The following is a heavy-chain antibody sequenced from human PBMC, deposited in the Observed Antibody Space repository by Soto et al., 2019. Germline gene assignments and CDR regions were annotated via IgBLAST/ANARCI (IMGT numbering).Heavy chain of an antibody. J-gene: IGHJ1*01. CDR3: AFFFQAEDGIRACSTVSAFLLNRSSDLGTPAE. Sequence: SKGLEGLALISYEGSKKYYADSVKGRFTISRDNSKNTLYLQMNSLRAEDTAVDYCAFFFQAEDGIRACSTVSAFLLNRSSDLGTPAE. CDR2: ISYEGSKK. V-gene: IGHV3-30*03. D-gene: IGHD6-6*01.